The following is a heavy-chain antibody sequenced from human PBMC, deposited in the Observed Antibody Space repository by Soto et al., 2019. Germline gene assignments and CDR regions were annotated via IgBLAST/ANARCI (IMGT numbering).Heavy chain of an antibody. V-gene: IGHV1-18*01. J-gene: IGHJ4*02. Sequence: QVQLVQSGAEVKKPGASVRVSCKTSGYTFINFGISWVRQAPGQGLEWMGWITTFNGKTNYEQKFQGRITVTAETYTSTVYMELRSLTSDDTAVDYCVGDRYAYFDPPASDYWGQGTLVTVSS. CDR2: ITTFNGKT. CDR1: GYTFINFG. CDR3: VGDRYAYFDPPASDY. D-gene: IGHD3-9*01.